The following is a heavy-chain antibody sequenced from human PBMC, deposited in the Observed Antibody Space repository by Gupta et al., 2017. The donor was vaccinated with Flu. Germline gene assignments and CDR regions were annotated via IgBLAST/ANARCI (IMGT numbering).Heavy chain of an antibody. CDR1: GFTFSSYA. Sequence: EVQLLESGGGLVQPGGSLRLSCAASGFTFSSYAMSWVRQAPGKGLEWVSAISGSGGSTYYADSVKGRFTISRDNSKNTLYLQMNSLRAEDTAVYYCDSSIAAAGLGGDDYWGQGTLVTVSS. V-gene: IGHV3-23*01. CDR2: ISGSGGST. CDR3: DSSIAAAGLGGDDY. D-gene: IGHD6-13*01. J-gene: IGHJ4*02.